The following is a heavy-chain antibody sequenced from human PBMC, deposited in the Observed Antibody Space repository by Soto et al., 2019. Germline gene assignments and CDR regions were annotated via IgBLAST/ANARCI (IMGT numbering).Heavy chain of an antibody. CDR1: GGSFSGYY. CDR3: ASHRPQFDP. V-gene: IGHV4-34*01. CDR2: INHSGST. J-gene: IGHJ5*02. Sequence: SETLSLTCAVYGGSFSGYYWSWIRQPPGKGLEWIGEINHSGSTNYNPSLKSRVTISVDTSKNQFSLKLSSVTAADTAVYYCASHRPQFDPWGQGTLVTVSS.